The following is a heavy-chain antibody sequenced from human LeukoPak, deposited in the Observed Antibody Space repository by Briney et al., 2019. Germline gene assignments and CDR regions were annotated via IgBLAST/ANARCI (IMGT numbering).Heavy chain of an antibody. V-gene: IGHV4-61*02. J-gene: IGHJ2*01. CDR2: IYTSGST. Sequence: PSETLSLTCTVSGGSISSGSYYWSWIRQPAGKGLEWIGRIYTSGSTNYNPSLKSRVTMSVDTSKNQFSLKLSSVTAADTAVYYCASQPDDFGWYFDLWGRGTLVTVSS. D-gene: IGHD3-3*01. CDR1: GGSISSGSYY. CDR3: ASQPDDFGWYFDL.